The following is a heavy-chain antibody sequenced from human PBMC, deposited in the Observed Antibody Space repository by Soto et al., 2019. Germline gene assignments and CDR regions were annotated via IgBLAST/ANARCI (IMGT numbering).Heavy chain of an antibody. CDR2: IYWNDDK. CDR1: GFSLSTSGVG. Sequence: QITLKESGPTLVKPTQTLTLTCTFSGFSLSTSGVGVGWIRQPPGKALEWLALIYWNDDKRYSPSLKSRLTITKDTSKNQVVLTMTNMDPVDTATYYCAHCQTGYCSSTSCLNWFDPWGQGTLVTVSS. V-gene: IGHV2-5*01. D-gene: IGHD2-2*01. CDR3: AHCQTGYCSSTSCLNWFDP. J-gene: IGHJ5*02.